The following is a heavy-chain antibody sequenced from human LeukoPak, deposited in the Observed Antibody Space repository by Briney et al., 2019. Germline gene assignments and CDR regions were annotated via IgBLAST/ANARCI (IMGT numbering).Heavy chain of an antibody. V-gene: IGHV3-43*01. J-gene: IGHJ3*02. CDR2: ISWDGGST. CDR1: GFTFDDYT. D-gene: IGHD3-16*01. Sequence: PGGSLRLSCAASGFTFDDYTMHWVRQAPGKGLEWVSLISWDGGSTYYADSVKGRFTISRGNSKNSLYLQMNSLRTEDTALYYCAKEGGRTVSYAFDIWGQGTMVTVSS. CDR3: AKEGGRTVSYAFDI.